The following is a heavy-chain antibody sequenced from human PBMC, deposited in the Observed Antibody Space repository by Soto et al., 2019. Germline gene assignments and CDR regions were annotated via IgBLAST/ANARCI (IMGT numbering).Heavy chain of an antibody. J-gene: IGHJ5*02. CDR3: ARDNCSSTSCNNWFDP. CDR2: IIPIFGTA. CDR1: GGTFSSYA. D-gene: IGHD2-2*01. V-gene: IGHV1-69*13. Sequence: SVKVSCKASGGTFSSYAISWVRQAPGQGLEWMGGIIPIFGTANYAQKFQGRVTITADESTSTAYMELSSLRSEDTAVYYCARDNCSSTSCNNWFDPWGQGTLVTVSS.